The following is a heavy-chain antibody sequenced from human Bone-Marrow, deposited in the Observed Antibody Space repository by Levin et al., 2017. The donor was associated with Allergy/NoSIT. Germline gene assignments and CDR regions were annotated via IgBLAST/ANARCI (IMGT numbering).Heavy chain of an antibody. CDR2: INPNSGGT. J-gene: IGHJ5*02. V-gene: IGHV1-2*06. CDR3: AKGRRGGKDIVVVPAATSGLNWFDP. Sequence: ASVKVSCKASGYTFTGYYMHWVRQAPGQGLEWMGRINPNSGGTNYAQKFQGRVTMTRDTSISTAYMELSRLRSDDTAVYYCAKGRRGGKDIVVVPAATSGLNWFDPWGQGTLVTVSS. CDR1: GYTFTGYY. D-gene: IGHD2-2*01.